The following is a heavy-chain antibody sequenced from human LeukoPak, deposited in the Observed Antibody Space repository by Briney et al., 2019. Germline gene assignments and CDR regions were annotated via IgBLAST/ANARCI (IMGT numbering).Heavy chain of an antibody. Sequence: PSETLSLTCTVSGGSISSYYWNWIRQPPGKGLEWIGYIYFSGNTNYNPSLTSRVTISVDTSKNQFSLKLSSVTAADTAIYYCARNSGYPFDYWGQGTLVTVSS. CDR1: GGSISSYY. J-gene: IGHJ4*02. D-gene: IGHD3-22*01. CDR3: ARNSGYPFDY. V-gene: IGHV4-59*08. CDR2: IYFSGNT.